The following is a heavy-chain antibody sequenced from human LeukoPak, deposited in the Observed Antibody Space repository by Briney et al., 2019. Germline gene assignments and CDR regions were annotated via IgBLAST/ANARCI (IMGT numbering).Heavy chain of an antibody. D-gene: IGHD1-1*01. V-gene: IGHV1-18*01. CDR2: ISAYNGNT. CDR1: GGTFSSYA. Sequence: ASVKVSCKASGGTFSSYAISWVRQAPGHGLEWMGWISAYNGNTNYAQKLQGRVTMTTDTSTSTAYMELRSLRSDDTAVYYCARTHPPGAELERGWNWFDPWGQGTLVTVSS. J-gene: IGHJ5*02. CDR3: ARTHPPGAELERGWNWFDP.